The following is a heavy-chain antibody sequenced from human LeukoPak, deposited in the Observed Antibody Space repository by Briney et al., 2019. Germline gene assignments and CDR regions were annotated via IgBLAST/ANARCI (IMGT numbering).Heavy chain of an antibody. J-gene: IGHJ4*02. CDR1: GGSFSGYY. D-gene: IGHD3-10*01. V-gene: IGHV4-34*01. Sequence: SETLSLTCAVYGGSFSGYYWSWIRQPPGKGLEWIGEINHSGSTNYNPSLKSRVTISVDTSKNQFSPKLSSVTAADTAVYYCARGRLLLWFGELLYELDYWGQGTLVTVSS. CDR3: ARGRLLLWFGELLYELDY. CDR2: INHSGST.